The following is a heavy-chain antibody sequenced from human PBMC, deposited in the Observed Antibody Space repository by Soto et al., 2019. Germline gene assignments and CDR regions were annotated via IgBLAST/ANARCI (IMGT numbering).Heavy chain of an antibody. CDR2: IWYDGSNK. CDR1: GFTFSSYG. J-gene: IGHJ4*02. CDR3: ARGGSLPYDY. V-gene: IGHV3-33*01. Sequence: ILSCAASGFTFSSYGMHWVRQAPGKGLEWVAVIWYDGSNKYYADSAKGRFTISRDNSKNTLYLQMNSLRAEDTAVYYCARGGSLPYDYWGQGTLVTVSS. D-gene: IGHD3-10*01.